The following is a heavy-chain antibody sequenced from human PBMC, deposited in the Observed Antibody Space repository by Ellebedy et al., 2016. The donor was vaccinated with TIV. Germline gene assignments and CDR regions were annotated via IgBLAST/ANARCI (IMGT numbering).Heavy chain of an antibody. Sequence: GESLKISCASSGFTFSSYAMHWVRQAPGKGLEWVAVISHDGSNKYNADSVKGRFTISRDNSKSTLYLQMDSLRAEDTAVYYCARANTAMVRRNHMDVWGQGTTVTVSS. CDR1: GFTFSSYA. CDR2: ISHDGSNK. D-gene: IGHD5-18*01. J-gene: IGHJ6*02. CDR3: ARANTAMVRRNHMDV. V-gene: IGHV3-30-3*01.